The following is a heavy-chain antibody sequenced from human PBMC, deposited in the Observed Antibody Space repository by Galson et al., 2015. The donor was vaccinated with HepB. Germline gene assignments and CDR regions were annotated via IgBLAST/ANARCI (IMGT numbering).Heavy chain of an antibody. CDR3: VRINWLSGSDDY. V-gene: IGHV1-46*04. Sequence: SVKVSCKASGYTFTSYYMYWVRQAPGQGLEWMGIMHPSGGSTSYAQKLQGRVTMTRDTSTTTVYMELSSLRSEDTAVYYCVRINWLSGSDDYWGQGTLVTVSS. CDR2: MHPSGGST. CDR1: GYTFTSYY. D-gene: IGHD3-10*01. J-gene: IGHJ4*02.